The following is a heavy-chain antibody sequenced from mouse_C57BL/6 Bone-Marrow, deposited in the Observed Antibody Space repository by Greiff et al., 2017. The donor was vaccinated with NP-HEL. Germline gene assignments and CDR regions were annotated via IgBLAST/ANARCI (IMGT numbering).Heavy chain of an antibody. CDR1: GFTFSSYG. D-gene: IGHD2-3*01. CDR2: ISSGGSYT. Sequence: EVKLVESGGDLVKPGGSLKLSCAASGFTFSSYGMSWVRQTPDKRLEWVATISSGGSYTYYPDSVKGRFTITRDNAKNTLYLQLSSLKSEDKALYYCASPLYDGYSFAYWGQGTLVTVSA. CDR3: ASPLYDGYSFAY. J-gene: IGHJ3*01. V-gene: IGHV5-6*01.